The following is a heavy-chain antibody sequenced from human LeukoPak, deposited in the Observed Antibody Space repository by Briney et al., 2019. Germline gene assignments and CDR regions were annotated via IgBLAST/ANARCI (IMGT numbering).Heavy chain of an antibody. CDR1: GFTFSDYY. CDR3: ARGDPKLDQYPL. CDR2: ISSSSGYT. V-gene: IGHV3-11*05. J-gene: IGHJ3*01. D-gene: IGHD1-26*01. Sequence: GGSLRLSCAASGFTFSDYYMSWIRQAPGKGLEWVSFISSSSGYTNYADSVKGRFTISRANAKNSLYLQMNSLRAEDTALYYCARGDPKLDQYPLWGQGTMVTVSS.